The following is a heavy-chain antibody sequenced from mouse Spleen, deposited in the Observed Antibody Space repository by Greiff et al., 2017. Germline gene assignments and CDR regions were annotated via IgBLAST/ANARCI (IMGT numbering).Heavy chain of an antibody. J-gene: IGHJ3*01. Sequence: QVQLQQSGAELVRPGASVTLSCKASGYTFTDYEMHWVKQTPVHGLEWIGAIDPETGGTAYNQKFKGKAILTADKSSSTAYMELRSLTSEDSAVYYCTKRDGNYGSWFAYWGQGTLVTVSA. CDR1: GYTFTDYE. V-gene: IGHV1-15*01. D-gene: IGHD2-1*01. CDR2: IDPETGGT. CDR3: TKRDGNYGSWFAY.